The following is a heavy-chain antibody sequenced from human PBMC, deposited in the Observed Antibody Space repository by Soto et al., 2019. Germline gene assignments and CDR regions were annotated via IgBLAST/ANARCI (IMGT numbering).Heavy chain of an antibody. Sequence: QVQLVQSGAEVKKPGASVKVSCKASGYTFTSYAMHWVRQAPGQRLEWMGWINAGNGNTKYSQKLQGRVTITRDTTASTAYMELSSLRSEDTAVYYCARRSNWFDPWGEGTLVTVTS. CDR1: GYTFTSYA. CDR3: ARRSNWFDP. J-gene: IGHJ5*02. V-gene: IGHV1-3*01. CDR2: INAGNGNT. D-gene: IGHD3-10*01.